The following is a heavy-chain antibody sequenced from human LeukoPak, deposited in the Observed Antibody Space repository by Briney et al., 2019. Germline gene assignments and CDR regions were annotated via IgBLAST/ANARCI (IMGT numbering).Heavy chain of an antibody. V-gene: IGHV1-69*13. Sequence: GASVKVSCKASGYTFTSYGISWVRQAPGQGLEWMGGIIPIFGTANYAQKFQGRVTITADESTSTVYMELSSLRSEDTAVYYCARSWIQLWKIDYWGQGTLVTVSS. CDR1: GYTFTSYG. D-gene: IGHD5-18*01. CDR3: ARSWIQLWKIDY. J-gene: IGHJ4*02. CDR2: IIPIFGTA.